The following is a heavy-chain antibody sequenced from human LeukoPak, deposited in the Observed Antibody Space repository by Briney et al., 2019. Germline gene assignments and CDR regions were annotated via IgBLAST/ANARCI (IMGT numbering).Heavy chain of an antibody. CDR3: AYGSGSPLV. J-gene: IGHJ4*02. D-gene: IGHD3-10*01. V-gene: IGHV3-30*03. CDR2: ISYDGSNK. Sequence: GRSLRLSCAASGFTFSSYGVHWVRQAPGKGLEWVAVISYDGSNKYYADSVKGRFTISRDNSKNTLYLQMNSLRAEDTAVYYCAYGSGSPLVWGQGTLVTVSS. CDR1: GFTFSSYG.